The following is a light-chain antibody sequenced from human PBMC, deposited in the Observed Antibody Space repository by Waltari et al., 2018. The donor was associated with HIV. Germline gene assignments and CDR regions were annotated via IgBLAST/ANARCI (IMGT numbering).Light chain of an antibody. J-gene: IGLJ3*02. CDR1: SSDVGGYNY. CDR2: EAM. Sequence: QSALTQPPSASGSPGQSVPISCTGTSSDVGGYNYVSWYQQHPGQAPKLMIYEAMRRPSGVPDRFSGSKSGNAASLTVSGLQAEDEADYYCAAWDDSLNGWVFGGGTKVTVL. V-gene: IGLV2-8*01. CDR3: AAWDDSLNGWV.